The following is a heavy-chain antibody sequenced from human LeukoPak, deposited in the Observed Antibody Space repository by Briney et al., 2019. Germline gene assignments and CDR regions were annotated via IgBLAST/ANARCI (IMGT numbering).Heavy chain of an antibody. CDR2: INPNSGGT. J-gene: IGHJ4*02. CDR1: GYTFTGYY. CDR3: ARGGYSSSYDPDPFDY. Sequence: ASVKVSCKASGYTFTGYYMHWVRQAPGQGLEWMGWINPNSGGTNYAQKFQGRVTMTRDTSISTAYMELSRLRSDDTAVYYCARGGYSSSYDPDPFDYWGQGTLVTVSS. D-gene: IGHD6-13*01. V-gene: IGHV1-2*02.